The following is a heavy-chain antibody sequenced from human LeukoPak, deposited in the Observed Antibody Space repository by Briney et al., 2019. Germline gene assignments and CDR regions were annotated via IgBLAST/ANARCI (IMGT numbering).Heavy chain of an antibody. CDR3: ARGRAYYDFWSGPYFDY. Sequence: SETLSLTCAVYSGSFSGYYWSWIRQPPGKGLEWIGEINHSGSTNYNPSLKSRVTISVDTSKNQFSLKLSSVTAADTAVYYCARGRAYYDFWSGPYFDYWGQGTLVTVSS. D-gene: IGHD3-3*01. CDR1: SGSFSGYY. V-gene: IGHV4-34*01. J-gene: IGHJ4*02. CDR2: INHSGST.